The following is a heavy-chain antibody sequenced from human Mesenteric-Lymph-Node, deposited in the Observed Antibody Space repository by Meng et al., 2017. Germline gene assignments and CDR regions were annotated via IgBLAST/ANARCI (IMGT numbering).Heavy chain of an antibody. V-gene: IGHV4-59*12. Sequence: SETLSLTCTVSGGSISSYYWSWIRQPPGKGLEWIGSIYYSGSTYYNPSLDSRVTISVDTTKNQFSLKVSSVTAADTAVYYCARGPTLKYFDYWGQGTLVTVSS. CDR3: ARGPTLKYFDY. CDR1: GGSISSYY. J-gene: IGHJ4*02. D-gene: IGHD2/OR15-2a*01. CDR2: IYYSGST.